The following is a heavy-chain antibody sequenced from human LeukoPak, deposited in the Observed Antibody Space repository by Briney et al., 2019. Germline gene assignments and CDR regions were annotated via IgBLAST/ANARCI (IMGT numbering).Heavy chain of an antibody. J-gene: IGHJ5*02. CDR2: ISSSSSYT. CDR3: ARVVAARVTGTWFDP. Sequence: GGSLRLSCAASGFTFSDYYMSWIRQAPGKGLEWVSYISSSSSYTNYADSVKGRFTISRDKAKNSLYLQMNSLRAEDTAVYYCARVVAARVTGTWFDPWGQGTLVTVSS. CDR1: GFTFSDYY. V-gene: IGHV3-11*06. D-gene: IGHD6-6*01.